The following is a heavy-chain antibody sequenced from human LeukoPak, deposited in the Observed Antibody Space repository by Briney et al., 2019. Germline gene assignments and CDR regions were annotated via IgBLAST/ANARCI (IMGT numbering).Heavy chain of an antibody. J-gene: IGHJ4*02. CDR3: AKHVNTYYGDYTFFDY. CDR1: GFTFSSYG. D-gene: IGHD4-17*01. V-gene: IGHV3-23*01. CDR2: ISGSGGST. Sequence: AGSLRLSCAASGFTFSSYGMSWVRQAPGKGLEWVSSISGSGGSTYYADSVKGRFTISRDNSKNTLYLQMNSLRAEDTAVYYCAKHVNTYYGDYTFFDYWGQGTLVTVSS.